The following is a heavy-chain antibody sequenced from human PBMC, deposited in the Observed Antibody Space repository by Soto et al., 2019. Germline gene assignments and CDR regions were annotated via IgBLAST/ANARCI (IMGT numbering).Heavy chain of an antibody. CDR1: GYTLTELS. Sequence: GASVKVSCQVSGYTLTELSMHWVRQAPGKGLEWMGGFDPEDGETIYAQKFQGRVTMTEDTSTDTAYMELSSLRSEDTAVYYCATRRRWGLARIYYYYGMDVWGQGTTVTVSS. D-gene: IGHD5-12*01. V-gene: IGHV1-24*01. J-gene: IGHJ6*02. CDR2: FDPEDGET. CDR3: ATRRRWGLARIYYYYGMDV.